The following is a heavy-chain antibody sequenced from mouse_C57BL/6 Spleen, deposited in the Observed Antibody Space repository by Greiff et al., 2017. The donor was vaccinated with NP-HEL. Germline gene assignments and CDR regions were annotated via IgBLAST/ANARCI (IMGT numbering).Heavy chain of an antibody. V-gene: IGHV1-59*01. CDR2: IDPSDSYT. CDR3: ARGENYVRYFDV. Sequence: QVQLQQPGAELVRPGTSVKLSCKASGYTFTSYWMHWVKQRPGQGLERIGVIDPSDSYTNYNQKFKGKATLTVDTSSSTAYMQLSSLTSEDSAVYYCARGENYVRYFDVWGTGTTVTVSS. CDR1: GYTFTSYW. J-gene: IGHJ1*03. D-gene: IGHD1-1*01.